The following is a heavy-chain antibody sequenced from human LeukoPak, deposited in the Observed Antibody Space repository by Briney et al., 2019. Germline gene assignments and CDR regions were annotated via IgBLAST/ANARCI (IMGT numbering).Heavy chain of an antibody. CDR3: ARAGEYYYGSGSLTDNWFDP. Sequence: PSQTLSLTCAVSVGSISSGGYSWRWIRQPPGKGLEWIGYIYHSGSTHYNPSLKSRVTISVDRSKNQFSLKLSSVTAADTAVYYCARAGEYYYGSGSLTDNWFDPWGQGTLVTVSS. D-gene: IGHD3-10*01. V-gene: IGHV4-30-2*01. CDR2: IYHSGST. J-gene: IGHJ5*02. CDR1: VGSISSGGYS.